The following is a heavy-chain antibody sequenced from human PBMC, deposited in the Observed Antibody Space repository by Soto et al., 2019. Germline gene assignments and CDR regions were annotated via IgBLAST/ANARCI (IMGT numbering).Heavy chain of an antibody. J-gene: IGHJ5*02. CDR2: IIPIFGTA. D-gene: IGHD3-22*01. CDR3: ARDNYYYDSSGSPNWFDP. Sequence: QVPLVQSGAEVKKPGSSVKVSCKASGGTFSSYAISWVRQAPGQGLEWMGGIIPIFGTANYAQKFQGRVTITADESTSTAYMELSSLRSEDTAVYYCARDNYYYDSSGSPNWFDPWGQGTLVTVSS. V-gene: IGHV1-69*01. CDR1: GGTFSSYA.